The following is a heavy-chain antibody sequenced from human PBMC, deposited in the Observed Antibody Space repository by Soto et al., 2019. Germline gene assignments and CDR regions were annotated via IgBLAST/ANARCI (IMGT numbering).Heavy chain of an antibody. J-gene: IGHJ2*01. CDR2: FFYGGGT. Sequence: QLQLQESGPGLVKPSETLSLTCTVSGGSIRSTTYYWGWIRQPPGKGLEWIGSFFYGGGTYYNPSLESRVNMSADTSKNQFSLKLNSVSAADTAVYYCARRSGPPSDWYFALWGRGTLVTVSS. CDR3: ARRSGPPSDWYFAL. V-gene: IGHV4-39*01. CDR1: GGSIRSTTYY.